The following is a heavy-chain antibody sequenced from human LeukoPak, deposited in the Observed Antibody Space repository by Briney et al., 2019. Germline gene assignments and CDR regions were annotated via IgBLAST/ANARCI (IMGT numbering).Heavy chain of an antibody. J-gene: IGHJ4*02. CDR2: IYHSGST. V-gene: IGHV4-4*02. CDR1: GGSISSSNW. CDR3: ARVGDYALKD. D-gene: IGHD3-16*01. Sequence: PSETLSLTCAVSGGSISSSNWWSWVRQPPGKGLEWIGEIYHSGSTNYNPSLKSRVTMSVDASKNQFSLKLGSVTAADTAVYYCARVGDYALKDWGQGTLVTVSS.